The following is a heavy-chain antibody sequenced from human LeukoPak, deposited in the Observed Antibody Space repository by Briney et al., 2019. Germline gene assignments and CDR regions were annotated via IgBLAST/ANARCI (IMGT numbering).Heavy chain of an antibody. J-gene: IGHJ4*02. Sequence: SQTLSLTCTVSGGSMSSGNYYWSWIRQPPGRGLEWIGHMSTSGTTKYNPSLKSRVMISMDTSKGQLSLKLRAVSAADTALYFCARVPGNFHYYWGPGTLVTVSS. CDR2: MSTSGTT. CDR3: ARVPGNFHYY. V-gene: IGHV4-61*09. CDR1: GGSMSSGNYY.